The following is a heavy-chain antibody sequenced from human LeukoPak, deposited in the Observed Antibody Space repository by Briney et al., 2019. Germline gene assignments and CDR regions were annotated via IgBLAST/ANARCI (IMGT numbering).Heavy chain of an antibody. V-gene: IGHV4-39*01. J-gene: IGHJ6*02. D-gene: IGHD3-16*01. Sequence: SETLSLTCTVSGGSISSSSYSWGWLRQPPGKGLEWIGSIYYSGSTYYNPSLESRVTISVDTSKNQFSLKLSSVTAADTAVYYCARRPRGGFDYYYGMDVWGQGTTVTVSS. CDR2: IYYSGST. CDR3: ARRPRGGFDYYYGMDV. CDR1: GGSISSSSYS.